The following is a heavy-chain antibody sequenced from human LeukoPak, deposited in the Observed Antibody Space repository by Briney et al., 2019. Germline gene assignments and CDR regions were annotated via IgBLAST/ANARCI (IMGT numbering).Heavy chain of an antibody. V-gene: IGHV1-18*01. J-gene: IGHJ4*02. CDR1: GYTFTSYA. Sequence: ASVKVSCKASGYTFTSYAMHWVRQAPGQRLEWMGWISPYNGNTNYAQKFQGRVTMTTDTSTSTAYMELRSLRSDDTAVYYCARGPHERSDYPDDWGQGTLVTVSS. D-gene: IGHD3-10*01. CDR3: ARGPHERSDYPDD. CDR2: ISPYNGNT.